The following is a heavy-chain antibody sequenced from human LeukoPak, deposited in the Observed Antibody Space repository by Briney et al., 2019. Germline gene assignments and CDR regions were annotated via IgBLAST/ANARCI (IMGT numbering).Heavy chain of an antibody. CDR3: ARANYGAVDYFDY. V-gene: IGHV3-66*02. Sequence: PGGSLRLSCAASGFTVSSNYMSWVRQAPGKGLEWVSVIYSGGSTYYADSVKGRFTISRDNPKNTLYLQMNSLRAEDTAVYYCARANYGAVDYFDYWGQGTLVTVSS. D-gene: IGHD4-17*01. CDR2: IYSGGST. CDR1: GFTVSSNY. J-gene: IGHJ4*02.